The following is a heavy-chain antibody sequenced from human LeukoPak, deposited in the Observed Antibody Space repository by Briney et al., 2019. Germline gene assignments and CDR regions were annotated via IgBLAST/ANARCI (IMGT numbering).Heavy chain of an antibody. CDR1: GFTFDDHA. CDR3: AKGLSGNAFDI. CDR2: ISWNSGSI. V-gene: IGHV3-9*01. J-gene: IGHJ3*02. Sequence: SLRLSCAASGFTFDDHAMHWVRQAPGKGLEWVSGISWNSGSIGYADSVKGRFTISRDNAKNSLYLQMNSLRAEDTALYYCAKGLSGNAFDIWGQGTMVTVSS. D-gene: IGHD3-10*01.